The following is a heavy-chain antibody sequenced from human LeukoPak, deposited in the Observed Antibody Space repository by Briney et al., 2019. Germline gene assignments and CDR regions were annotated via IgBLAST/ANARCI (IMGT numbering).Heavy chain of an antibody. D-gene: IGHD3-10*02. Sequence: GGSLRLSCAASGLTVSINYMSWVRQAPEKGLEWVSLIYSGGTTYYADSVKGRFTISRDNSKNTLYLQMNSLRAEDTAVYYCAELGITMIGGVWGKGTTVTISS. CDR1: GLTVSINY. CDR3: AELGITMIGGV. CDR2: IYSGGTT. J-gene: IGHJ6*04. V-gene: IGHV3-53*01.